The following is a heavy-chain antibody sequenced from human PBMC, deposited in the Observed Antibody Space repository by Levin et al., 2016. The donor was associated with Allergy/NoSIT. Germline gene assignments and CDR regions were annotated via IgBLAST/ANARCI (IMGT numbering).Heavy chain of an antibody. CDR3: VRDLISGSYFDQ. J-gene: IGHJ4*02. Sequence: GSLRLSCSVSGGSISGYYWSWVRQPAGKGLEWIGRIYTSGAINYNPSLKSRVTMSRDTSKSQISLKMRSMTAADTAVYYCVRDLISGSYFDQWGQGTLVTVSS. V-gene: IGHV4-4*07. D-gene: IGHD1-26*01. CDR1: GGSISGYY. CDR2: IYTSGAI.